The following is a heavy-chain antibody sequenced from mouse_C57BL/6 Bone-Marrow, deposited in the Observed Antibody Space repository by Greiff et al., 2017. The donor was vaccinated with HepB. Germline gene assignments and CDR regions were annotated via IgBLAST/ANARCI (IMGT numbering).Heavy chain of an antibody. D-gene: IGHD2-3*01. CDR2: ISDGGSYT. Sequence: EVMLVESGGGLVKPGGSLKLSCAASGFTFSSYAMSWVRQTPEKRLEWVATISDGGSYTYYPDNVKGRFTISRDNAKNNLYLQMSHLKSEDTAMYYCARGDGYYFAWFAYWGQGTLVTVSA. CDR1: GFTFSSYA. CDR3: ARGDGYYFAWFAY. V-gene: IGHV5-4*03. J-gene: IGHJ3*01.